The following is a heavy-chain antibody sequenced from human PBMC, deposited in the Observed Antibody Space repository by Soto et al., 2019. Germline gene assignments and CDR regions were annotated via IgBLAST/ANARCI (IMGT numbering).Heavy chain of an antibody. CDR3: ARDLESIRYFDWSPGYFDY. CDR2: INSDGSST. CDR1: GFTFSSYW. D-gene: IGHD3-9*01. J-gene: IGHJ4*02. V-gene: IGHV3-74*01. Sequence: GGSLRLSCAASGFTFSSYWMHWVRQAPGKGLVWVSRINSDGSSTSYADSVKGRFTISRDNAKNTLYLQMNSLRAEDTAVYYCARDLESIRYFDWSPGYFDYWGQGTLVTVSS.